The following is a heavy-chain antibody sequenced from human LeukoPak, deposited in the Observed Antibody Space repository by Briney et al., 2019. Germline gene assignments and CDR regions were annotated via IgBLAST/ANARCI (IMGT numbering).Heavy chain of an antibody. J-gene: IGHJ3*02. Sequence: GGSLRLSCAASGFTVSSYGMTWVRQAPGKGLEWVSAFSATDGSAQYAESVRGRFTISRDNSKNTLYLQMNSLRDEDTAVYFCARDELAADSRGGFEIWGQGTMVTVS. V-gene: IGHV3-23*01. CDR1: GFTVSSYG. CDR3: ARDELAADSRGGFEI. CDR2: FSATDGSA. D-gene: IGHD3-22*01.